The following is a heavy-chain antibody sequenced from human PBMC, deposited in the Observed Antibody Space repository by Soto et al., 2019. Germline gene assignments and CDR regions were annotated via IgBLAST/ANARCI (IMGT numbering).Heavy chain of an antibody. J-gene: IGHJ4*02. D-gene: IGHD4-17*01. Sequence: GGSLRLSCAASGFTFSRNAMSWARQAPGKGLEWVSAITGSGGKTYYADSVKGRFTISRDNSRNTHYLQMTSLRAEDTAVYYCAKLLRDGLRTFYYWGQGTLVTVSS. CDR2: ITGSGGKT. CDR3: AKLLRDGLRTFYY. V-gene: IGHV3-23*01. CDR1: GFTFSRNA.